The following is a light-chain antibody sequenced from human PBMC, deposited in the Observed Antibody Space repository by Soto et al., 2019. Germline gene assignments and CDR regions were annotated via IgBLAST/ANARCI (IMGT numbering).Light chain of an antibody. CDR2: STS. CDR1: QSSFFTSQNKNY. J-gene: IGKJ2*01. V-gene: IGKV4-1*01. CDR3: QQYYTTPPYT. Sequence: DIVMTQSPDSLAVSLGERAVINCKSSQSSFFTSQNKNYLAWYQKKPGQPPKLLIDSTSTREAGVPDRFSVSGSVTDFTLINSSLQAEDVAVYYCQQYYTTPPYTVGQGTKVDIK.